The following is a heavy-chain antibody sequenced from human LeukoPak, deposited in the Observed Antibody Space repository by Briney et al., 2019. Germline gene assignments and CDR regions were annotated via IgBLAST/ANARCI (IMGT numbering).Heavy chain of an antibody. J-gene: IGHJ4*02. CDR3: SRYNTSSWDY. CDR2: ISYEGSLK. CDR1: GFTFTLSSHG. Sequence: GGSLRLSCAASGFTFTLSSHGMHWVRQAPGKGLEWVAVISYEGSLKYYADSVKGRFTISRDTSKNMLYLQMNSLRAEDTAVYYCSRYNTSSWDYWGQGTLVTVSS. V-gene: IGHV3-33*01. D-gene: IGHD6-6*01.